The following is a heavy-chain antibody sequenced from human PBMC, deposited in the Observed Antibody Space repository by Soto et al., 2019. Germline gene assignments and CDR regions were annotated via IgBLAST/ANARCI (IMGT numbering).Heavy chain of an antibody. Sequence: GASVKVSCKASGYTFTGYYMHWVRQAPGQGLEWMGWINPNSGGTNYAQKFQGWVTMTRDTSISTAYMELSRLRSDDTVVYYCARGASWYRYDNPDACDIWGQGTMVTVSS. CDR2: INPNSGGT. CDR3: ARGASWYRYDNPDACDI. V-gene: IGHV1-2*04. J-gene: IGHJ3*02. D-gene: IGHD6-13*01. CDR1: GYTFTGYY.